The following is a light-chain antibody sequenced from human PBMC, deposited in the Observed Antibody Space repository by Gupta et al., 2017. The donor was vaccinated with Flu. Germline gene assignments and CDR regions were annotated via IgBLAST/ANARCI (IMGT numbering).Light chain of an antibody. V-gene: IGKV3-11*01. Sequence: DTAALSCRASQSISIYLAGYQKKPGQAPRLLMYDASHRAAGIPVRFTGSGSGTDFTLTISSLAPEDFAVYYCQQRSSRPMYTFGQGTELVIK. J-gene: IGKJ2*01. CDR1: QSISIY. CDR3: QQRSSRPMYT. CDR2: DAS.